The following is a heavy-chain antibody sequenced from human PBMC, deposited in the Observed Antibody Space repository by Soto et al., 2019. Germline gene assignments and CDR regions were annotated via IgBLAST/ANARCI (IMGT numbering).Heavy chain of an antibody. V-gene: IGHV4-59*01. CDR1: GGSMSSNY. CDR2: VYYGGT. CDR3: VSYRGAFYFDH. J-gene: IGHJ4*02. D-gene: IGHD4-4*01. Sequence: SETLSLTCTVSGGSMSSNYWSWTRQSPGKGLEWIGFVYYGGTNYNPSFESRVTMSVDTPKNQFSLELNSVTAADTAVYYCVSYRGAFYFDHWGQGALVTV.